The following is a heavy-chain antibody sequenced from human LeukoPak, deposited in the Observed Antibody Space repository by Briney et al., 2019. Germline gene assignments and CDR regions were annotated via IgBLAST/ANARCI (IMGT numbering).Heavy chain of an antibody. CDR3: AGLRLDY. D-gene: IGHD4-17*01. Sequence: SETLSLTCAVYGGSFSGYYWSWIRQPPGKGLEWIGEINHSGSTNYNPSLKSRVTISVDTSKNQFSLKLSSVTAADTAVYCCAGLRLDYWGQGTLVTVSS. CDR2: INHSGST. CDR1: GGSFSGYY. J-gene: IGHJ4*02. V-gene: IGHV4-34*01.